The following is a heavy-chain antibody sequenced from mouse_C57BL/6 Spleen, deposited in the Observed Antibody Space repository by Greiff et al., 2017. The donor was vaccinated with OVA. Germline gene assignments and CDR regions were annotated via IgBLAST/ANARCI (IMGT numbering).Heavy chain of an antibody. D-gene: IGHD1-1*01. V-gene: IGHV7-3*01. CDR3: ARNYYGSSFAY. CDR1: GFTFTDYY. Sequence: EVKVEESGGGLVQPGGSLSLSCAASGFTFTDYYMSWVRQPPGKALEWLGFIRNKANGYTTEYSASVKGRFTISRDNSQSILYLQMNALRAEDSATYYCARNYYGSSFAYWGQGTLVTVSA. CDR2: IRNKANGYTT. J-gene: IGHJ3*01.